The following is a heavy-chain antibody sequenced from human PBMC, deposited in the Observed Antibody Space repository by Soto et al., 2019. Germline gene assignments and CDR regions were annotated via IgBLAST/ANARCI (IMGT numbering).Heavy chain of an antibody. CDR2: ISSSGVST. CDR3: AKDFDIVPGASDY. J-gene: IGHJ4*02. Sequence: SGGSLRLSCAASGFTFSSYAMTWVRQAPGKGLEWVSSISSSGVSTYYADSVRGRFTISRDNSKNTLYLQMTGLRAEDTAVYYCAKDFDIVPGASDYWGQGTLVTVSS. D-gene: IGHD2-2*01. CDR1: GFTFSSYA. V-gene: IGHV3-23*01.